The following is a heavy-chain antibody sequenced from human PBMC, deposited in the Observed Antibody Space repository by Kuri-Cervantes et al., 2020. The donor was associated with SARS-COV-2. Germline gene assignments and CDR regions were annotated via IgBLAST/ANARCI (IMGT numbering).Heavy chain of an antibody. CDR1: GFTFYEYA. CDR2: ISGTGDNT. J-gene: IGHJ5*02. D-gene: IGHD3-9*01. CDR3: VKGLTVFDRAVFHS. Sequence: LSLTCGVSGFTFYEYAMNWVRQAPGKGLEWVSGISGTGDNTYYADSVKGRFTVSRDNYDNTLYLQMSFLRAEDTAVYFCVKGLTVFDRAVFHSWGQGALVTVSS. V-gene: IGHV3-23*01.